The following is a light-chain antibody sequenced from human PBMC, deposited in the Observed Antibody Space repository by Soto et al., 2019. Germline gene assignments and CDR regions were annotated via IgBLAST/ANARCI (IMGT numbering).Light chain of an antibody. J-gene: IGLJ2*01. V-gene: IGLV2-23*01. Sequence: QSVLTQPASVSGSPGQSITISCTGTSSDVGSYNLVSWYQQHPGKAPKLMIYEDSKRPSGVSNRFSGSKSGNTASLTISGLQAEDEADYYCRSFAGSSTLVFGGGTKLTVL. CDR3: RSFAGSSTLV. CDR2: EDS. CDR1: SSDVGSYNL.